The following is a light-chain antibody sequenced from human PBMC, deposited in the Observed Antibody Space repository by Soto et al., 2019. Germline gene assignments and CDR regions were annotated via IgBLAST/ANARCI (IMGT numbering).Light chain of an antibody. CDR3: ISYKTDDTFL. J-gene: IGLJ1*01. CDR2: EAT. V-gene: IGLV2-14*01. Sequence: QSALTQPPSVSGSPGQSITVSCTGTSSDIGASNFVSWYQHLPGRAPKVIIFEATNRPSGVSNRFSGSKSGITASPTISPLQADEEAAHFCISYKTDDTFLFGTGTKVTVL. CDR1: SSDIGASNF.